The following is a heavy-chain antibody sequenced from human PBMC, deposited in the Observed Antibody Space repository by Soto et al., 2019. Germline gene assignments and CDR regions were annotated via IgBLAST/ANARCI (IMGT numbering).Heavy chain of an antibody. CDR3: ARVRGAAAPAALLDAFDI. CDR2: IIPIFGTA. Sequence: VASVKVSCKASGGTFSSYAISWVRQAPGQGLEWMGGIIPIFGTANYAQKFQGRVTITADESTSTAYMELSSLRSEDTAVYYCARVRGAAAPAALLDAFDIWGQGTMVTVSS. CDR1: GGTFSSYA. J-gene: IGHJ3*02. V-gene: IGHV1-69*13. D-gene: IGHD3-10*01.